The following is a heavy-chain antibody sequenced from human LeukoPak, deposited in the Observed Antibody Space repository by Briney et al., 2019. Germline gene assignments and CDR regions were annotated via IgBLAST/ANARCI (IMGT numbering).Heavy chain of an antibody. CDR3: ARLREGRIQLWPGEDY. CDR1: GFTFSSYS. D-gene: IGHD5-18*01. V-gene: IGHV3-48*02. Sequence: PGGSLRLSCAASGFTFSSYSMNWVRQAPGEGLEWVSYISSSSSTIYYADSVKGRFTISRDNAKNSLYLQMNSLRDEDTAVYYCARLREGRIQLWPGEDYWGQGTLVTVSS. J-gene: IGHJ4*02. CDR2: ISSSSSTI.